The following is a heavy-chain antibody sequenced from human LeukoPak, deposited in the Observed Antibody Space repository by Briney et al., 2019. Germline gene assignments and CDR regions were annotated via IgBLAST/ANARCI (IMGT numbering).Heavy chain of an antibody. CDR2: IYYSGST. CDR1: GGSISRYY. V-gene: IGHV4-59*01. Sequence: SETLSLTCTVSGGSISRYYWSWIRQPPGKGLEWIGYIYYSGSTNYNPSLKSRVTISVDTSKNQFSLKLSSVTAADTAVYYCARAFRRVVVPAAIGLWFDPWGQGTLVTVSS. D-gene: IGHD2-2*01. CDR3: ARAFRRVVVPAAIGLWFDP. J-gene: IGHJ5*02.